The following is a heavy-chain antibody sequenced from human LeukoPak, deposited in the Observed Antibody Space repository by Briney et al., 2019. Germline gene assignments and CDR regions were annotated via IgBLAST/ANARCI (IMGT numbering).Heavy chain of an antibody. D-gene: IGHD2-15*01. CDR2: ISAHYGNI. J-gene: IGHJ4*02. Sequence: ASVKVSCKASGYTFTSYGITWVRQAPGQGLEWMGWISAHYGNINYAQKFQGRLTMTTDTSTNTAYMELRSLRPDDTAVYFCARDFFHGHCSGLTCFLLDSWGQGSLVTVSS. V-gene: IGHV1-18*01. CDR1: GYTFTSYG. CDR3: ARDFFHGHCSGLTCFLLDS.